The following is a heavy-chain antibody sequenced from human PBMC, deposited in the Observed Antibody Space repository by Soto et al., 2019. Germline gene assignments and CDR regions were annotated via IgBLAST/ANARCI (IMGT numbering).Heavy chain of an antibody. CDR1: GYTLTELS. V-gene: IGHV1-24*01. D-gene: IGHD6-6*01. CDR2: FDPEDGET. CDR3: ATDWDSRSSPYNWFDH. J-gene: IGHJ5*02. Sequence: ASVKVSCKVSGYTLTELSMHWVRQAPGKGLEWMGGFDPEDGETIYAQKFQGRVTMTEDTSTDTAYMELSSLRSEDTAVYYCATDWDSRSSPYNWFDHWGQGTLVNVPQ.